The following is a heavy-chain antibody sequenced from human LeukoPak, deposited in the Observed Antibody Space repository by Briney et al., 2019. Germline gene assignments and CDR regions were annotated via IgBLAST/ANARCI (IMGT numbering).Heavy chain of an antibody. Sequence: GGSLRLSCAASGFTVSSNYMSWVRQAPGKGLEGVSVIYSGGSTYYADSVKGRFTISRDNSKNTLYLQMSSLRAEDTAVYYCARDQTPFYWGQGSLVTVSS. CDR1: GFTVSSNY. D-gene: IGHD2-15*01. V-gene: IGHV3-66*01. CDR2: IYSGGST. CDR3: ARDQTPFY. J-gene: IGHJ4*02.